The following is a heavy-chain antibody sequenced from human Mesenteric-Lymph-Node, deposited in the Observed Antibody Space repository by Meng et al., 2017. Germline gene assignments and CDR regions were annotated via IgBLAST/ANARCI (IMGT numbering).Heavy chain of an antibody. V-gene: IGHV4-34*02. D-gene: IGHD3-3*01. CDR2: INHSGST. CDR1: GGSFSGYY. Sequence: QAPLVQWGVGLLKPSETLSLTCAVYGGSFSGYYWSWIRQPPGKGLEWIGEINHSGSTNYNPSLKSRVTISVDTSKNQFSLKLSSVTAADTAVYYCARTLRFLEWLLDYWGQGTLVTVSS. CDR3: ARTLRFLEWLLDY. J-gene: IGHJ4*02.